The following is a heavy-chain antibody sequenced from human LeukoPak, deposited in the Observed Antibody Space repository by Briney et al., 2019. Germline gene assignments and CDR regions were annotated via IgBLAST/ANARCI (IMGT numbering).Heavy chain of an antibody. J-gene: IGHJ4*02. CDR1: GLTVSSNF. CDR3: ARGTGPLYGGRPDY. Sequence: GGSLRLSCAATGLTVSSNFMSWVRQAPGKGLEWISYISSSDTTIYYADSVKGRFTVSRDNVKESLYLQMNSLRAEDTAVYYCARGTGPLYGGRPDYWGQGTLVTASS. V-gene: IGHV3-48*04. D-gene: IGHD4-23*01. CDR2: ISSSDTTI.